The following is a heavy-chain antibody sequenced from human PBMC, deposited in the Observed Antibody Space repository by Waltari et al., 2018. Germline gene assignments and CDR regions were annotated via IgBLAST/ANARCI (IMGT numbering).Heavy chain of an antibody. Sequence: EVQLVQSGAEVKKPGESLKISCKGSGYRFTSSWIGWVRQMPGKGLEWMGIIYPGDADTRDSPAFQGHVPVADENSISTAYLQWSSLKAADTAMYYCARHRPIGGSYTSFDYWGQGTLVTVSS. D-gene: IGHD1-26*01. CDR3: ARHRPIGGSYTSFDY. CDR1: GYRFTSSW. J-gene: IGHJ4*02. CDR2: IYPGDADT. V-gene: IGHV5-51*01.